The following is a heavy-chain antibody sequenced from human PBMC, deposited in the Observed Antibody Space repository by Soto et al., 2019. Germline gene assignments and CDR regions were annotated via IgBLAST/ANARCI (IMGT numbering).Heavy chain of an antibody. J-gene: IGHJ4*02. Sequence: SETLSLTCTVSGGSISSYYWSWIRQPPGKGLEWIGYIYYSGSTNYNPSLKSRVTISVDTSKNQFSLKLSSVTAADTAVYYCARVYCSGGSCFDGFDYWGQGTLVTVS. V-gene: IGHV4-59*01. D-gene: IGHD2-15*01. CDR1: GGSISSYY. CDR2: IYYSGST. CDR3: ARVYCSGGSCFDGFDY.